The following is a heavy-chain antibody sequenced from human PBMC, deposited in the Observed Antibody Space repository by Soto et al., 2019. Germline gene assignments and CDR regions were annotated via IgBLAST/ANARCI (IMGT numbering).Heavy chain of an antibody. V-gene: IGHV4-34*01. D-gene: IGHD5-12*01. CDR3: ARGRRWLQFWARWFDP. Sequence: SETLSLTCAVYGGSFSGYYWSWIRQPPEKGLEWIGEINHSGSTNYNPSLRSRVTISVDTSKNQFSLKLTSVTAADAAVYYCARGRRWLQFWARWFDPWGQGTLVTVSS. CDR2: INHSGST. CDR1: GGSFSGYY. J-gene: IGHJ5*02.